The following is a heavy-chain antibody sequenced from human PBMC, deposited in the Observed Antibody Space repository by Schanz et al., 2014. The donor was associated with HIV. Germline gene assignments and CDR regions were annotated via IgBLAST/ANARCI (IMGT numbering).Heavy chain of an antibody. Sequence: EVQLLDSGGGLVQPGGSLRLSCAASGFTFSTSSLNWVRQAPGKGLEWVSFISSTSAHIYYADSVKGRVTISRDNSKNTLYLQMNSLRVEDTAVYYCAKADEIRHFDWYHPPFDSWGQGTLVTVSS. J-gene: IGHJ4*02. CDR3: AKADEIRHFDWYHPPFDS. V-gene: IGHV3-21*04. D-gene: IGHD3-9*01. CDR1: GFTFSTSS. CDR2: ISSTSAHI.